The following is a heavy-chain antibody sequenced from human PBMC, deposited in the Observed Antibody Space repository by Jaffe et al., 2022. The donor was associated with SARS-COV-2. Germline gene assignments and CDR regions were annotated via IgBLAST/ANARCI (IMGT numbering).Heavy chain of an antibody. V-gene: IGHV1-18*01. CDR3: ARGGGTATIQGPREYYYYGMDV. CDR2: ISAYNGNT. D-gene: IGHD5-12*01. Sequence: QVQLVQSGAEVKKPGASVKVSCKASGYTFTSYGISWVRQAPGQGLEWMGWISAYNGNTNYAQKLQGRVTMTTDTSTSTAYMELRSLRSDDTAVYYCARGGGTATIQGPREYYYYGMDVWGQGTTVTVSS. CDR1: GYTFTSYG. J-gene: IGHJ6*02.